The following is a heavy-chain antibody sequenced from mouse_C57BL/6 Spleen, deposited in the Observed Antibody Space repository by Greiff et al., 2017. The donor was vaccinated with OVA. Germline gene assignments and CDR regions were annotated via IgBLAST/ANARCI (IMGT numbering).Heavy chain of an antibody. J-gene: IGHJ4*01. CDR1: GYTFTSYW. CDR3: ASSLYYRVMDY. CDR2: IDPSDSYT. D-gene: IGHD2-14*01. V-gene: IGHV1-69*01. Sequence: VHLVESGAELVMPGASVKLSCKASGYTFTSYWMHWVKQRPGQGLEWIGEIDPSDSYTNYNQKFKGKSTLTVAKSSSTAYMQLSSLTSEDSAVDYCASSLYYRVMDYWGQGTSVTVSS.